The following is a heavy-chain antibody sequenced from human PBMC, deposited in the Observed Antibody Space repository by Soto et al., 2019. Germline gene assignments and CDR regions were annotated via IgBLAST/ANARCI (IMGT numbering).Heavy chain of an antibody. Sequence: GESLKISCKGSVYSFTSYWIGWVRQMPGKGLEWMGIIYPGDSDTRYSPSFQGQVTISADKSISTAYLQWSSLKASDTAMYYCARLTYYYDSSGPGPFDIWGQGTMVTVSS. J-gene: IGHJ3*02. CDR3: ARLTYYYDSSGPGPFDI. CDR1: VYSFTSYW. D-gene: IGHD3-22*01. CDR2: IYPGDSDT. V-gene: IGHV5-51*01.